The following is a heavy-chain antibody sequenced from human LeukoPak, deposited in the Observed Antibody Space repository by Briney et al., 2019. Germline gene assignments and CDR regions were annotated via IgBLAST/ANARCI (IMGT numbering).Heavy chain of an antibody. CDR2: INPSGGST. V-gene: IGHV1-46*01. CDR1: GYTFTSYY. Sequence: ASVKVSCKASGYTFTSYYMHWVRQAPGQGLEWMGIINPSGGSTSYAQKFQGRVTMTRDMSTSTVYMELSSLRSEDTAVYYCARSFRAELMVYAPHFDYWGQGTLVTVSS. J-gene: IGHJ4*02. D-gene: IGHD2-8*01. CDR3: ARSFRAELMVYAPHFDY.